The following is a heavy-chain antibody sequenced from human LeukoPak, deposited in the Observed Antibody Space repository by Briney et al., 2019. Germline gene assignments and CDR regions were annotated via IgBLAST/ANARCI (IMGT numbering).Heavy chain of an antibody. V-gene: IGHV4-61*02. CDR3: ARQNHNWNYVVDY. CDR2: IYASGIT. Sequence: SETLSLTCTVSGGSISSGSYYWNWIRQPAGKGLEWIGRIYASGITNYHPSLKSRVAISVDTSKNQFSLNLSSVTAADTAVYYCARQNHNWNYVVDYWGQGTLVTVSS. J-gene: IGHJ4*02. D-gene: IGHD1-7*01. CDR1: GGSISSGSYY.